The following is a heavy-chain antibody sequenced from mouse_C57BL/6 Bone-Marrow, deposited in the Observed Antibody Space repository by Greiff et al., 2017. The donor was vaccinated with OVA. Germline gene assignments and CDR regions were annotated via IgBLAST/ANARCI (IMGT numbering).Heavy chain of an antibody. CDR2: IHPNSGST. Sequence: VQLQQPGAELVKPGASVKLSCKASGYTFTSYWMHWVKQRPGQGLEWIGMIHPNSGSTNYNEKFKSKATLTVDKSSSTAYMQLSSLTSEDSAVYYCAWSSSPYYYAMDYWGQGTSVTVSS. CDR1: GYTFTSYW. CDR3: AWSSSPYYYAMDY. J-gene: IGHJ4*01. D-gene: IGHD1-1*01. V-gene: IGHV1-64*01.